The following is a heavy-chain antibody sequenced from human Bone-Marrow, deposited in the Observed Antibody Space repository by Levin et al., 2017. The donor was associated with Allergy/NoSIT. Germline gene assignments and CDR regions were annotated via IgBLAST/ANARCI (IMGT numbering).Heavy chain of an antibody. CDR2: LPPPPFFP. J-gene: IGHJ6*03. CDR3: ARGIASGGKTYYYYYMDV. CDR1: GYIFTDYY. V-gene: IGHV1-2*07. Sequence: ASFHVSCKASGYIFTDYYMHWVRQAPGQGLEWMVFLPPPPFFPLSSPPFPCRVTMTRDTSISTAYMDLSSLRSDDTAVYYCARGIASGGKTYYYYYMDVWGRGTTVAVSS. D-gene: IGHD6-13*01.